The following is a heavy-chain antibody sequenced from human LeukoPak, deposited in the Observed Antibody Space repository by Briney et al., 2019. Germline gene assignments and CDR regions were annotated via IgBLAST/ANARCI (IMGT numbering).Heavy chain of an antibody. CDR3: ARGGGSSRYVDY. CDR1: GGSFSDYY. J-gene: IGHJ4*02. D-gene: IGHD6-13*01. V-gene: IGHV4-34*01. CDR2: INHSGST. Sequence: SETLSLTCAVYGGSFSDYYWSWIRQPPGKGLEWIGEINHSGSTDCSPSLKSRVTISVDTSKNQFSLKLSSVTAADTAVYYCARGGGSSRYVDYWGQGTLVTVSS.